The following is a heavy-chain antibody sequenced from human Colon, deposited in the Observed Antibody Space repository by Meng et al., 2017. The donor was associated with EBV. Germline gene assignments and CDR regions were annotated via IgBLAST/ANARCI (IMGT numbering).Heavy chain of an antibody. Sequence: VQLVQSGPEVKKPGASVKVSCKSSGYTFSSYSISWVRQAPGQGLEWMGWLSANNNNRNYAQSFQGRVTMTTDTSTSTAYMELRSLRSDDTAVYYCARGGTPWLAADYWGQGTMVTVS. CDR2: LSANNNNR. J-gene: IGHJ4*02. CDR3: ARGGTPWLAADY. V-gene: IGHV1-18*01. CDR1: GYTFSSYS. D-gene: IGHD6-19*01.